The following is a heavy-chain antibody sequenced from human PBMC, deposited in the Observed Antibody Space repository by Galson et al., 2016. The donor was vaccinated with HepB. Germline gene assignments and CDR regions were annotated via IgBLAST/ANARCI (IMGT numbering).Heavy chain of an antibody. CDR1: GFTFSSYA. V-gene: IGHV3-30*14. J-gene: IGHJ5*02. CDR3: AREGVAAAGGRGYNWFDP. Sequence: SLRLSCAASGFTFSSYAMHWVRQAPGKGLEWVAVISFDGSNNFYADSVKGRFTISRDNSKNTLYLQMNSLRAEDTAVYYCAREGVAAAGGRGYNWFDPWGQGTLVTVSS. D-gene: IGHD6-13*01. CDR2: ISFDGSNN.